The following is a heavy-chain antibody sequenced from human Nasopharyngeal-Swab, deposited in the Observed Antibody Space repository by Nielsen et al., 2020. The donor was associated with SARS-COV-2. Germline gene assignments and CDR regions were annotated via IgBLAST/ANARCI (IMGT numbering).Heavy chain of an antibody. D-gene: IGHD3-3*01. CDR3: ARDGLDYDFWSAYFMDV. V-gene: IGHV3-21*01. J-gene: IGHJ6*02. Sequence: GESLKISCAASEFTFSNYNMNWVRQASGKGLEWVSSISSSSTYIYYADSVKGRFTISRDNTKNSLSLQMNSLRAEDTAVYYCARDGLDYDFWSAYFMDVWGQGTTVIVSS. CDR1: EFTFSNYN. CDR2: ISSSSTYI.